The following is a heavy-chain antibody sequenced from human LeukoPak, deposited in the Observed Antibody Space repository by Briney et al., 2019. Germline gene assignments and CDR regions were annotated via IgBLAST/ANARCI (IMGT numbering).Heavy chain of an antibody. V-gene: IGHV4-59*01. J-gene: IGHJ4*02. CDR1: GGSISSYY. CDR2: IYYSGNT. Sequence: SETLSLTCTVSGGSISSYYWSWIRQPPGKGLEWIGYIYYSGNTKYNPSLKSPVTISVDTSKNQFSLKLSSVTAADTAVYYCARFNYYGSGYYFDYWGQGTLVTVSS. CDR3: ARFNYYGSGYYFDY. D-gene: IGHD3-10*01.